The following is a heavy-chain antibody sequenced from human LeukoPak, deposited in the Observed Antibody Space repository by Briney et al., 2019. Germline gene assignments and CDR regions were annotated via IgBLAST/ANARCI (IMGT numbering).Heavy chain of an antibody. D-gene: IGHD6-6*01. J-gene: IGHJ4*02. Sequence: PGGSLRLSCVASGFTFSTYSMNWVRQAPGKGLEWVSSISGNSVYISYADSVKGRFTISRDNAKESLYLQMNSLRDEDTAVYYCGMSTIGARAGSDYWDQGTLVTVSS. CDR1: GFTFSTYS. CDR2: ISGNSVYI. CDR3: GMSTIGARAGSDY. V-gene: IGHV3-21*01.